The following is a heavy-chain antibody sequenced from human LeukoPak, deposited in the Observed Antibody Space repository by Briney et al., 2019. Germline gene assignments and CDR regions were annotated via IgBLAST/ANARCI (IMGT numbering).Heavy chain of an antibody. CDR3: AKTKYYYDSSGYYYDY. D-gene: IGHD3-22*01. V-gene: IGHV3-23*01. CDR1: GFTFSSYA. Sequence: GGSLRLSCAASGFTFSSYAMSWVRQAPGKGLEWVSAISGSGGSTYYADSVKGRFTISRDNSKNTLYLQMNSLRAEDTAVYYCAKTKYYYDSSGYYYDYWGQGTLVTFSS. CDR2: ISGSGGST. J-gene: IGHJ4*02.